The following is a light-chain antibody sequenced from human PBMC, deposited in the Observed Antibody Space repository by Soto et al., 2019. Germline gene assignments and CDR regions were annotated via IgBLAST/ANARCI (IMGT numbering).Light chain of an antibody. CDR1: HSVLYSPNNKNY. CDR3: HQYADTPRT. Sequence: DIVMTQPPASLAVSLGERATINCKSSHSVLYSPNNKNYLAWYQKKPGQPPKLLIYWASNRASGFPDRFSGSGAATEFTLTISSLHAEDVATYYCHQYADTPRTFGQGTKVEIK. V-gene: IGKV4-1*01. CDR2: WAS. J-gene: IGKJ1*01.